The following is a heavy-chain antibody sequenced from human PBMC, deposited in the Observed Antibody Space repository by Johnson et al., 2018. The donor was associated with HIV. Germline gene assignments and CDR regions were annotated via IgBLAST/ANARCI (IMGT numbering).Heavy chain of an antibody. CDR1: GFTVSSNY. V-gene: IGHV3-66*01. CDR2: IYSGGST. D-gene: IGHD5-18*01. Sequence: VQLVESGGGLVQPGGSLRLSCAASGFTVSSNYMSWVRQAPGKGLEWVSVIYSGGSTYYADPVKGRFTISRDNSKNTLYLQMNSLRAEETAVYYCARGLYSYGLGDAFDIWGQGTMVTVSS. CDR3: ARGLYSYGLGDAFDI. J-gene: IGHJ3*02.